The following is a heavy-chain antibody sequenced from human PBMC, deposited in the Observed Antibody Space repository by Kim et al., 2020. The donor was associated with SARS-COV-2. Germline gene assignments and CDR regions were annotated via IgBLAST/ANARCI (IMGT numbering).Heavy chain of an antibody. CDR2: IRSKAYGGTT. D-gene: IGHD2-2*01. CDR3: TREPGVVPDSRGAFDI. V-gene: IGHV3-49*04. J-gene: IGHJ3*02. CDR1: GFTFGDYA. Sequence: GGSLRLSCTASGFTFGDYAMSWVRQAPGKGLEWVGFIRSKAYGGTTEYAASVKGRFTISRDDSKSIAYLQMNSLKTEDTAVYYCTREPGVVPDSRGAFDIWGQGTMVTVSS.